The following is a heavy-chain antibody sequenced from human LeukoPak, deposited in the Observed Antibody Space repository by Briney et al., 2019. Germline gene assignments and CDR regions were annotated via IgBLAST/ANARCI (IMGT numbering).Heavy chain of an antibody. CDR2: IYYTGST. D-gene: IGHD6-25*01. Sequence: SETLSLTCPVSGASIGSGGYYWTWIRQLPGKGLEWIGYIYYTGSTNYNPSLKSRVTISLDTSENQFSLKLTSVTAADTAIYYCARGRAAPNYYYGVDVWGQGTTVTVSS. CDR3: ARGRAAPNYYYGVDV. J-gene: IGHJ6*02. CDR1: GASIGSGGYY. V-gene: IGHV4-31*03.